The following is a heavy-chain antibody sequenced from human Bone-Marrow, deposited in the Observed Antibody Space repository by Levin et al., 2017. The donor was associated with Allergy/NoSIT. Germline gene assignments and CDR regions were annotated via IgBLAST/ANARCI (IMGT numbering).Heavy chain of an antibody. Sequence: GGSLRLSCAASGFTVSSNYMSWVRQAPGKGLEWVSVIYSGGSTYYADSVKGRFTISRDNSKNTLYLQMNSLRAEDTAVYYCARDLGDSSGPRFDYWGQGTLVTVSS. CDR3: ARDLGDSSGPRFDY. CDR1: GFTVSSNY. D-gene: IGHD3-22*01. CDR2: IYSGGST. V-gene: IGHV3-66*01. J-gene: IGHJ4*02.